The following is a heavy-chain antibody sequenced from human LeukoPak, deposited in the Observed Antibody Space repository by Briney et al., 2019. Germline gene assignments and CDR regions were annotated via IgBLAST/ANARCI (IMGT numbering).Heavy chain of an antibody. D-gene: IGHD3-10*01. J-gene: IGHJ4*02. V-gene: IGHV1-69*16. Sequence: SVTVSFKASGGTFSSYTISWVRQPPGQGLEWMGRIIPILGIANYEQKFQGRVTITTDESTSTAYMELSSLKSEDTAVYYCARDSNEGFGELLSVYWGQGTLVTVSS. CDR1: GGTFSSYT. CDR3: ARDSNEGFGELLSVY. CDR2: IIPILGIA.